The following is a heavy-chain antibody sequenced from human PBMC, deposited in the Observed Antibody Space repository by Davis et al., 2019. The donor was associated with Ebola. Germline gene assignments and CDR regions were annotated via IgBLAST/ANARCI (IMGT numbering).Heavy chain of an antibody. CDR2: ISGSGGST. J-gene: IGHJ6*02. CDR3: AKEEQQLVSPMDV. V-gene: IGHV3-23*01. D-gene: IGHD6-13*01. Sequence: GESLKIPCAASGFTFSSYAMSWVRQAPGKGLEWVSAISGSGGSTYYADSVKGRFTISRDNSKNTLYLQMNSLRAEDTAVYYCAKEEQQLVSPMDVWGQGTTVTVSS. CDR1: GFTFSSYA.